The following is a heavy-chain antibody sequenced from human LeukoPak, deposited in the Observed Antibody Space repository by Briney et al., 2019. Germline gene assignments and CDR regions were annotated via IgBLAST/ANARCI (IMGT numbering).Heavy chain of an antibody. CDR3: ARDRGYSSGWRDAFDI. CDR2: ISSSGSTI. V-gene: IGHV3-11*01. D-gene: IGHD6-19*01. Sequence: PGGSLRLSCAASGFTFSDYYMSWIRQAPGKGLEWVSYISSSGSTIYYADSVKGRFTISRDNDKNSLYLQMNSLRAEDTAVYYCARDRGYSSGWRDAFDIWGQGTMVTVSS. CDR1: GFTFSDYY. J-gene: IGHJ3*02.